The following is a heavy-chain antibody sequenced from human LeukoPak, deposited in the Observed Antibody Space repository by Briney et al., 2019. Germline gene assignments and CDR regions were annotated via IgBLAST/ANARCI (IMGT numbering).Heavy chain of an antibody. Sequence: SQTLSLTCTVSGGSISSGSYYWSWIRQPAGKGLEWIGRIYTSGSTNYNPSLKSRVTISVDTSKNQFSLKLSSVTAADTAVYYCARSGRIRYSAVPRYYYYMDVWGAGTTVTVSS. CDR1: GGSISSGSYY. CDR2: IYTSGST. J-gene: IGHJ6*03. CDR3: ARSGRIRYSAVPRYYYYMDV. V-gene: IGHV4-61*02. D-gene: IGHD3-9*01.